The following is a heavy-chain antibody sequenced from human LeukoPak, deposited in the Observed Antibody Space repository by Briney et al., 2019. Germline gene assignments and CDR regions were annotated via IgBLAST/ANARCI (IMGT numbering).Heavy chain of an antibody. CDR1: GFTFSTYG. D-gene: IGHD1-1*01. CDR3: AKDRDPWKSTSISDFDY. V-gene: IGHV3-30*02. Sequence: PGGSLRLSCAASGFTFSTYGMHWVRRAPGKGLEWVAFIRYDGSNKYYADSVKGRFTISRDNSKNTLYLQMNSLRAEDTAVYFCAKDRDPWKSTSISDFDYWAREPWSPSPQ. CDR2: IRYDGSNK. J-gene: IGHJ4*02.